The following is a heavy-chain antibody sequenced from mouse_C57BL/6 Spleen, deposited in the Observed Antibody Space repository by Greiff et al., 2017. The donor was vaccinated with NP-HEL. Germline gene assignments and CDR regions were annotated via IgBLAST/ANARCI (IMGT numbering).Heavy chain of an antibody. J-gene: IGHJ3*01. CDR1: GYTFTSYW. Sequence: QVQLKQPGAELVKPGASVKLSCKASGYTFTSYWMHWVKQRPGQGLEWIGMIHPNSGSTNYNEKFKSKATLTVDKSSSTAYMQLSSLTSEDSAVYYCARKTYSNSAWFAYWGQGTLVTVSA. CDR2: IHPNSGST. CDR3: ARKTYSNSAWFAY. V-gene: IGHV1-64*01. D-gene: IGHD2-5*01.